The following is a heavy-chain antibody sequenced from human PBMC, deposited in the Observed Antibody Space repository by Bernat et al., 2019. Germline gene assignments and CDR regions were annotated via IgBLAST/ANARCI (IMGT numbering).Heavy chain of an antibody. Sequence: QVQLQQWGAGLLKPSETLSLTCAVYGGSFSGYYWSWIRQPPGKGLEWIGEINHSGSTNYNPSLKSRVTISVDTSENQFSLKLSSVTAADTAVYYCALSIAAAAIEYWGQGTLVTVSS. J-gene: IGHJ4*02. D-gene: IGHD6-13*01. CDR3: ALSIAAAAIEY. CDR2: INHSGST. CDR1: GGSFSGYY. V-gene: IGHV4-34*01.